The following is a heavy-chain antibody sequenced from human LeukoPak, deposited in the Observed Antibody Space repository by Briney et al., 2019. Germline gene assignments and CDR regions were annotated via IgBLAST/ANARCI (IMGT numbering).Heavy chain of an antibody. V-gene: IGHV1-2*02. J-gene: IGHJ6*02. CDR3: AGYDFWSGHDSDYYGMDV. CDR1: GYTFTGYY. CDR2: INPNSGGT. Sequence: ASVKVSCKASGYTFTGYYMHWVRQAPGQGLEWMGWINPNSGGTNYAQKFQGRVTMTGDTSISTAYMELSRLRSDDTAVYYCAGYDFWSGHDSDYYGMDVWGQGTTVTVSS. D-gene: IGHD3-3*01.